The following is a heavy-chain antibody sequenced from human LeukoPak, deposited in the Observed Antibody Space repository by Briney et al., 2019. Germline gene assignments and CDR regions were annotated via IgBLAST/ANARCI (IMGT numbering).Heavy chain of an antibody. CDR3: TNYYDSSGP. J-gene: IGHJ5*02. Sequence: GGSLRLSCAASGFTFSSYSMNWVRQAPGKGLEWVSAITGSGYNTNYADSVKGRFTISRDNSQNTLYLQMNSLRAEDTAVYYCTNYYDSSGPWGQGTLVTVSS. D-gene: IGHD3-22*01. V-gene: IGHV3-23*01. CDR1: GFTFSSYS. CDR2: ITGSGYNT.